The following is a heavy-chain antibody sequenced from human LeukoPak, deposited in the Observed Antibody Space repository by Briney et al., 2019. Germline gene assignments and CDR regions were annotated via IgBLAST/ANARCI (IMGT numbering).Heavy chain of an antibody. V-gene: IGHV4-59*01. D-gene: IGHD2-2*01. CDR3: ARVGNIVVGDYYYMDV. J-gene: IGHJ6*03. CDR1: GGSISSYY. CDR2: IYYSGST. Sequence: PSETLSLTCTVSGGSISSYYWSWIRQPPGKGLEWIGYIYYSGSTKYNPSLKSRVTISVDTSKNQLSLKLSSVTAADTAVYYCARVGNIVVGDYYYMDVWGIGTTVTVSS.